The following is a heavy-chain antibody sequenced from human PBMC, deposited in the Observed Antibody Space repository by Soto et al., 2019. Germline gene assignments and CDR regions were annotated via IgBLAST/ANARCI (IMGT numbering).Heavy chain of an antibody. J-gene: IGHJ4*02. CDR1: GFSFDRAW. D-gene: IGHD4-4*01. CDR2: IKTKTDGGTT. V-gene: IGHV3-15*01. Sequence: EVQLLESGGGLAQPGGSLRLSCSASGFSFDRAWASWVRQAPGRGLEWVGLIKTKTDGGTTDYAASVKGRFTISKDESEKTVYLHMNRLKTEDTAFYYCATTGYSNDGMFDSWGQGSLVTVSS. CDR3: ATTGYSNDGMFDS.